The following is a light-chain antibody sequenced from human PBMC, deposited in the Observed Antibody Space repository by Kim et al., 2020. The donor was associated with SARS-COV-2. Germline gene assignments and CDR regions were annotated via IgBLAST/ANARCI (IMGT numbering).Light chain of an antibody. Sequence: AIRMTQSPSSLSAAVGDRVTITCRASQYIRNDLGWYQQKPGRAPKLLIYGASSLETGVPFRFSGRGSGTDFTLTISSLQPEDFATYYCVQDYDYPRTFGQGTKLEI. CDR2: GAS. CDR3: VQDYDYPRT. J-gene: IGKJ2*01. V-gene: IGKV1-6*01. CDR1: QYIRND.